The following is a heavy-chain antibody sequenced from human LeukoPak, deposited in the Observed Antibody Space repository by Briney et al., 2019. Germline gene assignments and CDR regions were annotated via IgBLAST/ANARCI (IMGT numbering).Heavy chain of an antibody. D-gene: IGHD6-13*01. Sequence: GRSLRPSCAASGFTSSSHGTNWVRHAPGKGLEWVSAISSTGGTANYADSVKGRFTISRDHSKNTLYLQMNSLRAEDTAVYYCAKDRIDSSSWYCDSWFDPWGQGTLVTVSS. CDR2: ISSTGGTA. CDR3: AKDRIDSSSWYCDSWFDP. J-gene: IGHJ5*02. V-gene: IGHV3-23*01. CDR1: GFTSSSHG.